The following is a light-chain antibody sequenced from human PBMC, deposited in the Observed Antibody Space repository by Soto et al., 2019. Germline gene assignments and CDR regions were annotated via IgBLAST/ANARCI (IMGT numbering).Light chain of an antibody. CDR2: AAS. CDR3: QQSYSTPLS. CDR1: QSISSY. V-gene: IGKV1-39*01. J-gene: IGKJ4*01. Sequence: DIQMTQSPSSLSASVGDRVTITCRASQSISSYLNWYQQKPGKAPKLLIYAASSLQSGVPSRFSGSGSGTDFTLTISSLPAEDFATYYFQQSYSTPLSFGGGTKVEIQ.